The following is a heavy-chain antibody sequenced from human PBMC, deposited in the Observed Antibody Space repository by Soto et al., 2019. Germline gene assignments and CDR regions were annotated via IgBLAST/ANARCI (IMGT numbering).Heavy chain of an antibody. CDR3: TTDVLELDAFDI. Sequence: GGSLRLSCAASGFTFSNAWMSWVRQAPGKGLEWVGRIKSKTDGGTTDYAAPVKGRFTISRDDSKNTLYLQMNSLKTEDTAVYYCTTDVLELDAFDIWGQGTMVTVSS. V-gene: IGHV3-15*01. J-gene: IGHJ3*02. CDR1: GFTFSNAW. D-gene: IGHD1-7*01. CDR2: IKSKTDGGTT.